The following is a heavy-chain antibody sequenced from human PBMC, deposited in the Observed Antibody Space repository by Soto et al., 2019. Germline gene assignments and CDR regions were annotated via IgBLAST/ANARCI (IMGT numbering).Heavy chain of an antibody. Sequence: SETLSLTCAVSGGAIRSSNWWSWVRQPPGKGLEWIGEIYHSGSTNYNPSLKSRVTISVDKSKNQFSLKLSSVTAADTAVYYCARFYPGYCGSTSCPSHYGMDVWGQGTTVTVSS. J-gene: IGHJ6*02. CDR3: ARFYPGYCGSTSCPSHYGMDV. CDR1: GGAIRSSNW. V-gene: IGHV4-4*02. D-gene: IGHD2-2*03. CDR2: IYHSGST.